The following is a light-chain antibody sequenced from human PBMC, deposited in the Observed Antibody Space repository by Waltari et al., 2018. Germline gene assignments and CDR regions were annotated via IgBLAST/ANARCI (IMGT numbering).Light chain of an antibody. Sequence: VVMSQSPAPLSVSPGERATLSCRASQSIGSNLAWYQQKPGQAPRLLIYGASTSATGIPARFSGSGSGTEFTLSISSLQYEDFAVYYCQQFNNWPPITFGQGTRLDIK. V-gene: IGKV3-15*01. CDR2: GAS. J-gene: IGKJ5*01. CDR3: QQFNNWPPIT. CDR1: QSIGSN.